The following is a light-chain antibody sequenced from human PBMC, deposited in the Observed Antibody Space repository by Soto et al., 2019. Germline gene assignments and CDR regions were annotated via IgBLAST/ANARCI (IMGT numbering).Light chain of an antibody. CDR3: VTWDGVLSCPFV. CDR1: NANIGGDI. Sequence: SALPQPPSASGTPGHRATISCSGGNANIGGDIVNCYQLLPRAAPDVLINTTHQRPSRVPERFLRSASGSSASLPSSGFQCEDEAKSSCVTWDGVLSCPFVFGTWTTATVL. J-gene: IGLJ1*01. CDR2: TTH. V-gene: IGLV1-44*01.